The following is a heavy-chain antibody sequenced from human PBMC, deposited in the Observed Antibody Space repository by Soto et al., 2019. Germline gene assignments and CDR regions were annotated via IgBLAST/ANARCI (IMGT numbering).Heavy chain of an antibody. D-gene: IGHD3-22*01. Sequence: QVQLQESGPGLVKPSQTLSLTCTVSGGSISSGGYYWSWIRQHPGKGLEWIGYIYYSGSTYYNPSLKSRVTISVDTSKNQFSLKLSSVTAADTAVYYCARDSSGHSTPNWYFDLWGRGTLVTVSS. V-gene: IGHV4-31*03. CDR3: ARDSSGHSTPNWYFDL. CDR1: GGSISSGGYY. CDR2: IYYSGST. J-gene: IGHJ2*01.